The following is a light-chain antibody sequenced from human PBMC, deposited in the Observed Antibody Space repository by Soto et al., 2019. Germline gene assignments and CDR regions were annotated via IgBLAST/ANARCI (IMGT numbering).Light chain of an antibody. CDR1: QGIRSW. V-gene: IGKV1D-12*01. CDR2: AAS. J-gene: IGKJ5*01. Sequence: DIQMTQSPSSVSASVGDRVTITCRASQGIRSWLAWYQQKPGKAPKLLIYAASSLQSGVPSRFSGSGSGTNFTRTLSSLQPEDFATYYCQQSNSFPPFTFGQGTRPEIK. CDR3: QQSNSFPPFT.